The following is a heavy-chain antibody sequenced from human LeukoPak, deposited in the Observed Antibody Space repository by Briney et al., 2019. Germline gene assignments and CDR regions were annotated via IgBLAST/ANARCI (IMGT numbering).Heavy chain of an antibody. CDR3: ARDPSSFWSGYYAY. Sequence: GTSLRLSCAASGFTFSTSAMHWVRQAPGKGLEWVAVISYDGSNKYYADSVKGRFTISRDNSKNTLYLQMNSLRAEDTAVYYCARDPSSFWSGYYAYWGQGTLVTVSS. CDR1: GFTFSTSA. V-gene: IGHV3-30-3*01. J-gene: IGHJ4*02. D-gene: IGHD3-3*01. CDR2: ISYDGSNK.